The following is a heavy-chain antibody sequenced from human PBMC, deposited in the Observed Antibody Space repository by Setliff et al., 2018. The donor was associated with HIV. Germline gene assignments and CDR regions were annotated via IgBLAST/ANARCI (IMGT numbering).Heavy chain of an antibody. J-gene: IGHJ6*03. Sequence: SETLSLTCTVSGGSISSSSHYWGWIRQPPGKGLEWIGSIYFSGSTYYNPSLKSRVTISVDTSKNQFSLKLSSVTAADTAVYYCARGARLLAAYRDRWDYYYMGVWGKGTTVTVSS. D-gene: IGHD3-16*02. CDR3: ARGARLLAAYRDRWDYYYMGV. CDR2: IYFSGST. CDR1: GGSISSSSHY. V-gene: IGHV4-39*01.